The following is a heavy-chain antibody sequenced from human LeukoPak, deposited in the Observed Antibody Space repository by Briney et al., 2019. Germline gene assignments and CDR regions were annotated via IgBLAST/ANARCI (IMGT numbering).Heavy chain of an antibody. J-gene: IGHJ3*02. V-gene: IGHV3-33*01. CDR1: GFTFSSYG. D-gene: IGHD5-18*01. CDR2: VWYDGSNK. Sequence: GGSLRLSCAASGFTFSSYGMHWVRQAPGKGLEWVAVVWYDGSNKYYADSVKGRFTISRDNSKSTLYLQMNSLRAEDTAVYYCARDRVDTASAFDIWSQGTMVTVSS. CDR3: ARDRVDTASAFDI.